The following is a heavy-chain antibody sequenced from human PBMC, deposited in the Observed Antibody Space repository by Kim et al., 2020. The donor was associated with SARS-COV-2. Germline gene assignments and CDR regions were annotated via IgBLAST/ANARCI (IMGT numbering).Heavy chain of an antibody. CDR3: AKSVGGAAAFDY. Sequence: KYYAAAGKGRFTIPSDNSKSPLFREMNSLRAEDTAVYYCAKSVGGAAAFDYWGQGTQVTVSS. CDR2: K. D-gene: IGHD6-13*01. J-gene: IGHJ4*02. V-gene: IGHV3-23*01.